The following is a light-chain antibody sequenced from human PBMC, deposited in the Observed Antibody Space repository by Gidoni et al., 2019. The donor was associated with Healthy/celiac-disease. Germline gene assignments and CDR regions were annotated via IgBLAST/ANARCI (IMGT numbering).Light chain of an antibody. Sequence: QSALPQPASVPGSPGQSISIPCTGTSSDVGSYNLVSWYQQPPGKAPKLMIYEGSKRPSGVSNRFSGSKSGNTASLTISGPQAEDEADYYCCSYAGSSTSYVFGTGTKVTVL. CDR3: CSYAGSSTSYV. V-gene: IGLV2-23*01. CDR2: EGS. J-gene: IGLJ1*01. CDR1: SSDVGSYNL.